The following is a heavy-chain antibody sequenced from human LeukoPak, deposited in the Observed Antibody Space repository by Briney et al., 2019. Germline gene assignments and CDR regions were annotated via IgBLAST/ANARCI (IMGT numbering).Heavy chain of an antibody. J-gene: IGHJ4*02. D-gene: IGHD3-10*01. CDR1: GGSITSGGYF. Sequence: LSETLSLTCTVSGGSITSGGYFWSWIRQHPGKGLEWIGYISYSGNTYCNPSLKSRLTISVDTSKNQFSLKLSSVTAADTAVYYCARSFGESYFDYWGQGILVTVSS. V-gene: IGHV4-31*03. CDR2: ISYSGNT. CDR3: ARSFGESYFDY.